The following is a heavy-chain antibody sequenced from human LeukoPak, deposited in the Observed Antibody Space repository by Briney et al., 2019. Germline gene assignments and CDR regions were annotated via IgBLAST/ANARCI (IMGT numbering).Heavy chain of an antibody. CDR3: ATETRGRIALWFGESERFDY. V-gene: IGHV1-8*02. Sequence: ASVKVSCKASGGTFSSYAISWVRQAPGQGLEWMGWMNPNSGNTGYAQKFQGRVTMTRNTSISTAYMELSSLRSEDTAVYYCATETRGRIALWFGESERFDYWGQGTLVTVSS. CDR2: MNPNSGNT. D-gene: IGHD3-10*01. CDR1: GGTFSSYA. J-gene: IGHJ4*02.